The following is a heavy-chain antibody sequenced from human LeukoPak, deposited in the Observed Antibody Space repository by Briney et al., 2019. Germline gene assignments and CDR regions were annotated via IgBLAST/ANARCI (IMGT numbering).Heavy chain of an antibody. V-gene: IGHV4-31*03. CDR3: ASYYDSSGYYLETNYFDY. CDR1: GGSISSGGYY. CDR2: IYYSGST. Sequence: SQTLSLTCTVSGGSISSGGYYWSWIRQHPGKALEWIGYIYYSGSTYYNPSLKSRVTISVDTSKNQFSLKLSSVTAADTAVYYCASYYDSSGYYLETNYFDYWGQGTLVTVSS. J-gene: IGHJ4*02. D-gene: IGHD3-22*01.